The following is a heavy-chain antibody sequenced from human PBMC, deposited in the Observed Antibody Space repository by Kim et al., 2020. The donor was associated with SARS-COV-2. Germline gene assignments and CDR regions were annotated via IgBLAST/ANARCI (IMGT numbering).Heavy chain of an antibody. V-gene: IGHV4-34*01. J-gene: IGHJ4*02. D-gene: IGHD3-10*01. Sequence: TTYNPPVERRVTISVDTSKNQFSLKLSSVTAADTAVYYCARSDGAGNNYWGQGTLVTVSS. CDR3: ARSDGAGNNY. CDR2: T.